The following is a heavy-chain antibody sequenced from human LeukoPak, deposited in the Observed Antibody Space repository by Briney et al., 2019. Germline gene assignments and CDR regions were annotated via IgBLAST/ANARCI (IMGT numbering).Heavy chain of an antibody. V-gene: IGHV4-34*01. CDR3: ARGHSSSWYYFDY. J-gene: IGHJ4*02. CDR2: INHSGST. D-gene: IGHD6-13*01. CDR1: GGSFSGYY. Sequence: SETLSLTCAVYGGSFSGYYWSWIRQPPGKGLEWIGEINHSGSTNYNPSLKSRVTISVDPSKNQFSLKLSSVTAADTAVYYCARGHSSSWYYFDYWGQGTLVTVSS.